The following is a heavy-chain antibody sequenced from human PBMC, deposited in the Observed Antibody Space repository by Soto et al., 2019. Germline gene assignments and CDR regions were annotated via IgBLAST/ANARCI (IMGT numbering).Heavy chain of an antibody. D-gene: IGHD2-2*02. Sequence: SVKVSCKASGGTFSSYAISWVRQAPGQGLEWMGGIIPIFGTANYAQKFQGRVTITADESTSTAYMELSSLRSEDTAVYYCAEDIVVLPAAIIGANYYYGMDVWGQVTTFNVSS. CDR1: GGTFSSYA. CDR3: AEDIVVLPAAIIGANYYYGMDV. V-gene: IGHV1-69*13. CDR2: IIPIFGTA. J-gene: IGHJ6*02.